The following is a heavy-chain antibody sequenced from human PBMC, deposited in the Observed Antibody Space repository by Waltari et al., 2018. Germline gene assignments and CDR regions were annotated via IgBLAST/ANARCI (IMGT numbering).Heavy chain of an antibody. CDR1: GYTFSSYA. CDR2: IIPIFGTA. J-gene: IGHJ6*02. V-gene: IGHV1-69*06. CDR3: ARDNSYYDFWSGYYYGMDV. Sequence: QVQLVQSGAEVKKPGASVKVSCKASGYTFSSYAISWVRQAPGQGLEWMGRIIPIFGTANYAQKFQGRVTITADKSTSTAYMELSSLRSEDTAVYYCARDNSYYDFWSGYYYGMDVWGQGTTVTVSS. D-gene: IGHD3-3*01.